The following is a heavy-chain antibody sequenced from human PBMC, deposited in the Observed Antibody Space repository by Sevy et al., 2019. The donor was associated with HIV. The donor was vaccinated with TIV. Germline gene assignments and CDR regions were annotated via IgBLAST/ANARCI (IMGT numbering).Heavy chain of an antibody. V-gene: IGHV1-8*02. J-gene: IGHJ6*02. CDR1: GFNFDSYN. CDR2: MNTNTGNT. D-gene: IGHD6-19*01. Sequence: ASVKVSCKASGFNFDSYNIYWVRQATGQGLEWMGWMNTNTGNTGFAQKFQGRVTMTRNTSITTAYMELSNLRSEDTAMYYCARVSGWHLRYGMDVWGQGTTVTVSS. CDR3: ARVSGWHLRYGMDV.